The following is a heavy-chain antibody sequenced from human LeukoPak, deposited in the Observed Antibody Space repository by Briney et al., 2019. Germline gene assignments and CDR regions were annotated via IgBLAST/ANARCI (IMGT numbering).Heavy chain of an antibody. CDR3: ARDGHYYDSSGSYYYYYYMDV. Sequence: SETLSLTCTVSGGSISSYYWSWIRQPAGKGLEWIGRIYTSGSTNYNPSLKSRVTMSVDTSKNQFSLKLSSVTAADTAVYYCARDGHYYDSSGSYYYYYYMDVWGNGTTVTVSS. D-gene: IGHD3-22*01. CDR2: IYTSGST. V-gene: IGHV4-4*07. CDR1: GGSISSYY. J-gene: IGHJ6*03.